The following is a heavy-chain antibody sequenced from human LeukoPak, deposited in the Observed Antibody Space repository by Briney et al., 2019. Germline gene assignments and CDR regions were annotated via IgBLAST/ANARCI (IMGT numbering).Heavy chain of an antibody. J-gene: IGHJ3*02. V-gene: IGHV1-46*01. CDR2: INPSGGST. CDR1: GYTFTSYY. CDR3: ASSSKGGYSRDAFDI. D-gene: IGHD6-13*01. Sequence: ASVKVSCKASGYTFTSYYMHWVRQAPGQGLEWMGIINPSGGSTSYAQKFQGRVTMTRDTSISTAYMELTRLRSDDTAVYYCASSSKGGYSRDAFDIWGQGTMVTVSS.